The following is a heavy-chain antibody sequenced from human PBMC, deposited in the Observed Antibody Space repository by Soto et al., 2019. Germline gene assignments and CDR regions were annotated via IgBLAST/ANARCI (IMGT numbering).Heavy chain of an antibody. V-gene: IGHV3-74*01. CDR3: ARFRNSWYVDY. J-gene: IGHJ4*02. Sequence: EVQLVESGGGLVQPGGSLRLSCAASGFTFSNYWMHWVRQAPGTGLVWLSRINGDGVTATYADSVKGQFTISRDNAKNTLSLHMDSLMADDTAVYLCARFRNSWYVDYWGQGALVTVSS. CDR2: INGDGVTA. CDR1: GFTFSNYW. D-gene: IGHD6-13*01.